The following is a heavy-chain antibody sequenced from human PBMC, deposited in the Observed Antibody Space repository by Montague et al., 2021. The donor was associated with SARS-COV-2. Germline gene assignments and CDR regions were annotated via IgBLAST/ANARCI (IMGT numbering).Heavy chain of an antibody. Sequence: SETLSLTCTVSGGSISSSSYYWGWIRQPPGKGLEWIGYIYYSGSTNYNPSLKSRVTISVDTSKNQFSLKLSSVTAADTAVYYCARGLPTGRGVIRWFDPWGQGTLVTVPS. CDR1: GGSISSSSYY. CDR3: ARGLPTGRGVIRWFDP. J-gene: IGHJ5*02. V-gene: IGHV4-61*05. D-gene: IGHD3-10*01. CDR2: IYYSGST.